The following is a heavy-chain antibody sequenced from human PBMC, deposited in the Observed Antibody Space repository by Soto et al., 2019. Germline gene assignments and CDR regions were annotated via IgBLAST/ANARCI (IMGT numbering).Heavy chain of an antibody. D-gene: IGHD2-8*01. CDR3: ARVRNNNDKRLDV. J-gene: IGHJ6*02. Sequence: QQQQVESGGGMVHPGTSLRLSCVTSGITLAAHGMHWVRQAPGKGLEWVALSWYDGKTFYGDSVKGRFTISRDTSTVFLDMRSLRPDDTAVYFCARVRNNNDKRLDVWGQGTTVIVS. V-gene: IGHV3-33*01. CDR1: GITLAAHG. CDR2: SWYDGKT.